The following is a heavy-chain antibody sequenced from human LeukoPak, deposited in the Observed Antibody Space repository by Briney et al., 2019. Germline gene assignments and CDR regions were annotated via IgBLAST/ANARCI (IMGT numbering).Heavy chain of an antibody. J-gene: IGHJ3*02. V-gene: IGHV4-30-2*01. D-gene: IGHD2-15*01. CDR1: GGSISSGGYS. CDR2: IYHSGST. Sequence: SQTLSLTCAVSGGSISSGGYSWSWIRQPPGKGLEWIGYIYHSGSTYYNPSLKSRATISVDRSKNQFSLKLSSVTAADTAVYYCASSHLGYCSGGSCLGAFDIWGQGTMVTVSS. CDR3: ASSHLGYCSGGSCLGAFDI.